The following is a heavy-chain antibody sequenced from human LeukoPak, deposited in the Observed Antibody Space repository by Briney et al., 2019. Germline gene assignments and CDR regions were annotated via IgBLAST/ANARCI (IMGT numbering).Heavy chain of an antibody. V-gene: IGHV3-53*01. CDR3: ARDRVVVTATLYYNYGMDV. CDR2: IYSGGST. CDR1: GFTVSSNY. Sequence: TGGSLRLSCAASGFTVSSNYMSWVRQAPGKGLEWVSVIYSGGSTYYADSVKGRFTISRDNSKNTLYLQMNSLRAEDTAVYYCARDRVVVTATLYYNYGMDVWGQGTTVTVSS. D-gene: IGHD2-21*02. J-gene: IGHJ6*02.